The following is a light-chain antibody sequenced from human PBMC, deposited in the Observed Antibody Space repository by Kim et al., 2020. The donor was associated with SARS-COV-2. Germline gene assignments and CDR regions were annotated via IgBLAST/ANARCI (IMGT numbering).Light chain of an antibody. Sequence: QSALTQPPSASGSPGQSVTISCAGTSSDVGGYSYVSWYQQHPGKAPKLMIYEVSMRPSGVPDRFSGSKSGNTASLTVSGLQAEDEADYYCSSYRVSNNGVFGGGTQLTVL. CDR2: EVS. V-gene: IGLV2-8*01. CDR1: SSDVGGYSY. CDR3: SSYRVSNNGV. J-gene: IGLJ3*02.